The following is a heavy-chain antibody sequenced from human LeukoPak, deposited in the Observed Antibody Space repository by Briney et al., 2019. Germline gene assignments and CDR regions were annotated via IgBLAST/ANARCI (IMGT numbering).Heavy chain of an antibody. D-gene: IGHD1-26*01. J-gene: IGHJ4*02. CDR3: AKDLWGIVGATSDY. CDR2: ISGSGGST. CDR1: GFTFSSYA. V-gene: IGHV3-23*01. Sequence: PGGSLRLSCAASGFTFSSYAMSWVRQAPGKGLEWVSAISGSGGSTYYADSVKGRFTISRDNSKNTLYLQMNSLRAEDTAVYYCAKDLWGIVGATSDYWGQGTLVTVSS.